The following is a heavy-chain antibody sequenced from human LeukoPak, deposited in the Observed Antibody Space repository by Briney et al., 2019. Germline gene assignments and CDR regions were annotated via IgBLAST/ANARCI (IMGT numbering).Heavy chain of an antibody. V-gene: IGHV1-2*02. D-gene: IGHD6-19*01. CDR1: GYTFTDYY. Sequence: ASVKVSCKTSGYTFTDYYIHWVRQAPGQGLEWMGWINPDSGGTNYGQRFQGRVTMTRDTSISTAYMELSSLRSDDTAVYYCARESRSKQYSSGWYDYYYYYMDVWGKGTTVTVSS. J-gene: IGHJ6*03. CDR2: INPDSGGT. CDR3: ARESRSKQYSSGWYDYYYYYMDV.